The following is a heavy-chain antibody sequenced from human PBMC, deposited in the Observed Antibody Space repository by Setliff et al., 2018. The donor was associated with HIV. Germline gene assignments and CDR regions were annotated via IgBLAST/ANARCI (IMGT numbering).Heavy chain of an antibody. CDR3: ARHEGYLYDGSRYFGRFDP. CDR1: GYSFNDYG. D-gene: IGHD2-15*01. V-gene: IGHV1-18*01. Sequence: ASVKVSCKASGYSFNDYGITWVRQAPGQGLEWMGWISAYSGNTNYAQKLQGRVTMSVDTSKKQISLRLHSVTAAATAVYYCARHEGYLYDGSRYFGRFDPWGQGTLVTVSS. J-gene: IGHJ5*02. CDR2: ISAYSGNT.